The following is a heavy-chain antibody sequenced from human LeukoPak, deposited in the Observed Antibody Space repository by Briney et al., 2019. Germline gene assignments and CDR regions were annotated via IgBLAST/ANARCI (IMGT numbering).Heavy chain of an antibody. D-gene: IGHD3-10*01. Sequence: GGSLRLSYAASGFTFSSEWMHWVRQAPGRGLVWISHINSDGGSTHYGDSVKGRFTVSRDNAKNTLYLQMNSLRAEDTAVYYCARDLPRTSGPWGQGTLVTVSS. J-gene: IGHJ5*02. V-gene: IGHV3-74*01. CDR1: GFTFSSEW. CDR3: ARDLPRTSGP. CDR2: INSDGGST.